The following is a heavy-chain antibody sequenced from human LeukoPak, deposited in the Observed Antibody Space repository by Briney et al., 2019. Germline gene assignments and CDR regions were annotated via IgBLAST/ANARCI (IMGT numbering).Heavy chain of an antibody. D-gene: IGHD3-22*01. CDR1: GFTFSSYA. CDR2: ITGSGGST. CDR3: VVTTRSMSFDY. J-gene: IGHJ4*02. Sequence: GGSLRLSCAASGFTFSSYAMSWVRQPPGKGLEWVSAITGSGGSTYYADSVKGRFTISRDNSKNTVYLQMNSLRAEDTAVYYCVVTTRSMSFDYWGQGTLVTVSS. V-gene: IGHV3-23*01.